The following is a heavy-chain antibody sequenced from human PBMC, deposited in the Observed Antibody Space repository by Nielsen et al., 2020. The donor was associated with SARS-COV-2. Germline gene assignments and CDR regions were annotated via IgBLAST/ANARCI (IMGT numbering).Heavy chain of an antibody. J-gene: IGHJ6*02. CDR1: GGSISSSNW. D-gene: IGHD2-2*01. V-gene: IGHV4-4*02. CDR2: IYHSGST. Sequence: SETLSLTCAVSGGSISSSNWWSWVRQPPGKGLEWIGDIYHSGSTNYNPSLKSRVTISVDKSKNQFSLKLSSVTAADTAVYYCARFQRGPLLLGYYYYGMDVWGQGTTVTVSS. CDR3: ARFQRGPLLLGYYYYGMDV.